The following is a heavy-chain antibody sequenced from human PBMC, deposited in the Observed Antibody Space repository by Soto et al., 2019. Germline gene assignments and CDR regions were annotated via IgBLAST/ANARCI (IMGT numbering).Heavy chain of an antibody. J-gene: IGHJ4*02. CDR3: ARDPQAAAGTGGYFDY. CDR2: ISSSGSTI. CDR1: GFTFSDYY. V-gene: IGHV3-11*01. D-gene: IGHD6-13*01. Sequence: GGSLRLSCAASGFTFSDYYMIWIGQAPGKGLEWVSYISSSGSTIYYADSVKGRFTISRDNAKNSLYLQMNSLRAEDTAVYYCARDPQAAAGTGGYFDYWGQGTLVTVSS.